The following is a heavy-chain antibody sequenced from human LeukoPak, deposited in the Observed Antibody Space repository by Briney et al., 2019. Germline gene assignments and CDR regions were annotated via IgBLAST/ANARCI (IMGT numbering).Heavy chain of an antibody. J-gene: IGHJ4*01. V-gene: IGHV4-34*01. D-gene: IGHD1-26*01. CDR1: GGSFSGNY. Sequence: PSETLSLTCAVYGGSFSGNYWIWIRQPPGKGLEWIGESNHSGSTNYNPSLKSRVTISVDTSKNQISLKLSSVTAADTAVYYCARKAVGATSNYFDYWGQEPWSPSPQ. CDR2: SNHSGST. CDR3: ARKAVGATSNYFDY.